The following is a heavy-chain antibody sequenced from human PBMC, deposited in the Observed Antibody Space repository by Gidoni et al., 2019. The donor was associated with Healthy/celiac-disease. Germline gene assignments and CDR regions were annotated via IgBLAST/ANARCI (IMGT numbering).Heavy chain of an antibody. D-gene: IGHD3-22*01. J-gene: IGHJ4*02. CDR2: ISSSSSTI. Sequence: VPLLVSGGGLVQPGGSLGLSCTASDFPFSSYSMNWVRQARGKGLEWVSYISSSSSTIYYADSVKGRFTISRDNAKNSLYLQMNSLRAEDTAVYYCARDPSSHYYDSSGSDYGGQGTLVTVSS. V-gene: IGHV3-48*01. CDR3: ARDPSSHYYDSSGSDY. CDR1: DFPFSSYS.